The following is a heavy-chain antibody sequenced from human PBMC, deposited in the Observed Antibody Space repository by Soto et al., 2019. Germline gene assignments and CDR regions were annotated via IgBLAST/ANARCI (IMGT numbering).Heavy chain of an antibody. CDR1: GGSIRIYY. Sequence: SETLSLTCSVSGGSIRIYYWSWIRHSPEKGLEWIGYFYHSGNSNYNPSLKSRVTISVDTSKNQLSLSLRSVTAADTAVYFCARISSVDPYGYVNGGLDVWGQGTTVTVS. J-gene: IGHJ6*02. D-gene: IGHD5-18*01. CDR2: FYHSGNS. CDR3: ARISSVDPYGYVNGGLDV. V-gene: IGHV4-59*01.